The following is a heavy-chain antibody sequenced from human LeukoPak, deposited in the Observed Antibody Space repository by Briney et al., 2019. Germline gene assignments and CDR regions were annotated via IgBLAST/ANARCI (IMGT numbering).Heavy chain of an antibody. CDR1: GFTFTGHT. CDR3: AIMHRYYDGSGYWVQ. V-gene: IGHV3-23*01. D-gene: IGHD3-22*01. CDR2: IGGRDDRT. Sequence: GGSLRLSCAASGFTFTGHTMTWLRQAPGKGLEWVSIIGGRDDRTYYTDSVKGRFTISRDNSKNILYLQMNSLRAEDTAVYYCAIMHRYYDGSGYWVQWGQGTLVTVSS. J-gene: IGHJ4*02.